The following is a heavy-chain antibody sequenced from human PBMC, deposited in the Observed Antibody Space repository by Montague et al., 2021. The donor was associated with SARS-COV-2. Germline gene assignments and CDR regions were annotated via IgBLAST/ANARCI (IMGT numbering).Heavy chain of an antibody. Sequence: SLRPSCAASGFTFSRYTISWVRQAPGKGLEWVSGISGGGDRKYYADSVKGRLTISRDNSKNTVYVQMNSLRAEDTAVYYCAKFSRDSSGVAWGQGTLVTVPS. V-gene: IGHV3-23*01. CDR3: AKFSRDSSGVA. CDR1: GFTFSRYT. J-gene: IGHJ5*02. D-gene: IGHD3-22*01. CDR2: ISGGGDRK.